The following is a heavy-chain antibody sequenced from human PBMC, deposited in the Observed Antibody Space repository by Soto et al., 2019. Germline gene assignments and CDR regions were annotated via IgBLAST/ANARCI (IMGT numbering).Heavy chain of an antibody. CDR3: ATQWADSSGWIDY. D-gene: IGHD6-19*01. V-gene: IGHV3-48*01. CDR1: GFTFSSYS. J-gene: IGHJ4*02. Sequence: PGGSLRLSCAASGFTFSSYSMNWVRQAPGKGLEWVSYISSSSSTIYYADSVKGRFTISRDNAKNSLYLQMNSLRAEDTAVYYCATQWADSSGWIDYWGQGTLVTVSS. CDR2: ISSSSSTI.